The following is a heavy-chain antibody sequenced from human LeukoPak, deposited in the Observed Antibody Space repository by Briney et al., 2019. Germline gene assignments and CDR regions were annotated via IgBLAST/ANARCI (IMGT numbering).Heavy chain of an antibody. J-gene: IGHJ5*02. V-gene: IGHV4-34*01. D-gene: IGHD1-26*01. CDR3: ARLRGSYFVNWFDP. Sequence: PSETLSLTCAVYGGSFSGYYWSWIRQPPGKGLEWIGEINHSGSTNYNPSLKSRVTISVDTSKNQFSLKLSSVTAADTAVYYCARLRGSYFVNWFDPWGQGTLVTVSS. CDR2: INHSGST. CDR1: GGSFSGYY.